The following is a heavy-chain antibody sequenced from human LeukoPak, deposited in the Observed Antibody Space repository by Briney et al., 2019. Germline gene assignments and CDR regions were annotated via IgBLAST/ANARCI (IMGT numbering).Heavy chain of an antibody. D-gene: IGHD6-13*01. CDR1: GFTFSSYG. Sequence: PGGSLRLSCAASGFTFSSYGMHWVRQAPGKGLEWVAFIRYDGSNKYYADSVKGRFTISRDNAKNSLYLQMNSLRAEDTAVYYCARDGLIAAAGPDYFDYWGQGTLVTVSS. V-gene: IGHV3-30*02. CDR3: ARDGLIAAAGPDYFDY. CDR2: IRYDGSNK. J-gene: IGHJ4*02.